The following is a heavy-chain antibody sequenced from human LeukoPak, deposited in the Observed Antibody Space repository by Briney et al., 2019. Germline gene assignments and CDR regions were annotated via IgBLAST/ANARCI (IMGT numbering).Heavy chain of an antibody. Sequence: PSETLSLTCTVSGGSLSSYYWSWIRQPPGKGLEWIAYISDIGSINYNPSLTSRVTISLDTSKNQFSLKLSSVTAADTAVYYCAGHHPRNTVDFWGQGTLVTVSS. CDR1: GGSLSSYY. J-gene: IGHJ4*02. CDR3: AGHHPRNTVDF. D-gene: IGHD2-8*02. CDR2: ISDIGSI. V-gene: IGHV4-59*08.